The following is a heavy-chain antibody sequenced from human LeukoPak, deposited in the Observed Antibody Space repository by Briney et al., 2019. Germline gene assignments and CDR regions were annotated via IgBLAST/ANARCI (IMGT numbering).Heavy chain of an antibody. CDR1: GFTFSSYG. CDR3: AKGGGYEAQYYYYYLDV. CDR2: ISGSGGST. V-gene: IGHV3-23*01. Sequence: GGTLRLSCAASGFTFSSYGMSWVRQAPGKGLEWVSAISGSGGSTYYADSVKGRFTISRDNSKNTLYLQMKSLRAEDTAVYYCAKGGGYEAQYYYYYLDVWGKGTTVTISS. D-gene: IGHD5-12*01. J-gene: IGHJ6*03.